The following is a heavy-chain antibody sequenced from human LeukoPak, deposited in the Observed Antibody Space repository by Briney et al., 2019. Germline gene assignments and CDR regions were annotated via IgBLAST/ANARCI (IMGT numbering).Heavy chain of an antibody. CDR1: GFTFSSYA. CDR2: ISYDGSNK. V-gene: IGHV3-30*14. Sequence: ARSLRLSCAASGFTFSSYAMHWVRQAPGKGLEWVAVISYDGSNKYYADSVKGRFTISRDNSKNTLYLQMGSLRAEGMAVYYCARSGSLDYWGQGTLVTVSS. J-gene: IGHJ4*02. D-gene: IGHD2-15*01. CDR3: ARSGSLDY.